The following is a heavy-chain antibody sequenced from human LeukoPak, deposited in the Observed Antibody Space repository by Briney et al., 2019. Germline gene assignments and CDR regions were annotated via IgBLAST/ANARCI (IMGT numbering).Heavy chain of an antibody. CDR3: ARAPSHPLISSPAFDI. V-gene: IGHV3-66*02. D-gene: IGHD2-2*01. Sequence: GGSLRLSCAASGFTVSSNYMSWVRQAPGKGLEWVSVIYSGGSTYYADSVKGRFTISRDNSKNTLYLQMNSLRAEDTAVYYCARAPSHPLISSPAFDIWGQGTMVTVSS. J-gene: IGHJ3*02. CDR2: IYSGGST. CDR1: GFTVSSNY.